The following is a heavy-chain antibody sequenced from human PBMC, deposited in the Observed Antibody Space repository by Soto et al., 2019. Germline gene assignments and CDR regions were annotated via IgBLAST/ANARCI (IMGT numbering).Heavy chain of an antibody. D-gene: IGHD3-10*01. CDR2: INHSGST. CDR1: GGSFSGYY. CDR3: ASPGGSGSRYMDV. V-gene: IGHV4-34*01. Sequence: SETLSLTCAVYGGSFSGYYWSWIRQPPGKGLEWIGEINHSGSTNYNPSLKSRVTISVDTSKNQFSLKLSSVTAADTAVYYCASPGGSGSRYMDVWGKGTTVTVSS. J-gene: IGHJ6*03.